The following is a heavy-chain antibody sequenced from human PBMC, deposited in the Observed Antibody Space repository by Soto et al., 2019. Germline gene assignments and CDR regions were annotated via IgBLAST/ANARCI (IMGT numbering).Heavy chain of an antibody. CDR3: VKGAWLDY. CDR1: GFTCGTFD. V-gene: IGHV3-23*01. Sequence: FMRVSYAASGFTCGTFDMTWVRQAPGKGLEWVSLIRGVAGSTHYPDSVKGRFTISKDNSNNMLYLEMNSLRAADTAVYFCVKGAWLDYWGQGNMVNVSS. J-gene: IGHJ4*02. CDR2: IRGVAGST.